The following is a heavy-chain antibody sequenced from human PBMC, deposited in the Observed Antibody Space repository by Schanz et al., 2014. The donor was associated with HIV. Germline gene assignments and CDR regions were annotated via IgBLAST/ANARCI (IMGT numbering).Heavy chain of an antibody. V-gene: IGHV3-23*04. CDR2: ISGSGGST. J-gene: IGHJ6*02. D-gene: IGHD2-2*01. CDR1: GFTFSASA. Sequence: EVHLVESGGGLVQPGESLKLSCAASGFTFSASAMHWVRQAPGKGLEWVSTISGSGGSTYYADSVKGRFTISRDNSKSTLYLQMNSLREEDTAVYYCTRDGGCSGTACYGYGMDVWGQGTTVTVSS. CDR3: TRDGGCSGTACYGYGMDV.